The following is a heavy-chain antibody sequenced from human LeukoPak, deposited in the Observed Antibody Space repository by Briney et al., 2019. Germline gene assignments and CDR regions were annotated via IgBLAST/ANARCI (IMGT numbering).Heavy chain of an antibody. J-gene: IGHJ4*02. CDR3: ATSHYYGSGSYYNHPYFDY. V-gene: IGHV1-69*01. CDR2: IIPIFGTA. CDR1: GGTFSSYA. D-gene: IGHD3-10*01. Sequence: SVKASCKASGGTFSSYAISWVRQAPGQGLEWMGGIIPIFGTANYAQKFQGRVTITADESTSTAYMELSSLRSEDTAVYYCATSHYYGSGSYYNHPYFDYWGQGTLVTVSS.